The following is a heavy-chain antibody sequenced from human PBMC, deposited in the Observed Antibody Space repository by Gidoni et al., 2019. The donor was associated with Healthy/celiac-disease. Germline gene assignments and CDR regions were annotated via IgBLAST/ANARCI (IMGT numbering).Heavy chain of an antibody. D-gene: IGHD4-17*01. CDR3: ARREGGDYRVLFDY. CDR1: GGSISSSSYY. CDR2: IYYSGST. Sequence: QLQLQESGPGLVKPSETLSLTCTVSGGSISSSSYYWGWIRQPPGKGLEWIGSIYYSGSTYYNPSLKSRVTISVDTSKNQFSLKLSSVTAADTAVYYCARREGGDYRVLFDYWGQGTLVTVSS. V-gene: IGHV4-39*01. J-gene: IGHJ4*02.